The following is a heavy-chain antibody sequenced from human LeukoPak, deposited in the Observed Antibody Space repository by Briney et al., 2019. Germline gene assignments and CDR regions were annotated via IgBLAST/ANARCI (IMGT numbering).Heavy chain of an antibody. J-gene: IGHJ4*02. V-gene: IGHV3-21*01. D-gene: IGHD5-18*01. Sequence: PGGSLRLSCAASGFTFSSYSMNWVRQAPGKGLEWVSSISSSSSYIYYADSVKGRFTISRDNAKNSLYLQMNSLRAEDTAVYYCARPPGDRAMARPIDYWGQGTLVTVSS. CDR2: ISSSSSYI. CDR3: ARPPGDRAMARPIDY. CDR1: GFTFSSYS.